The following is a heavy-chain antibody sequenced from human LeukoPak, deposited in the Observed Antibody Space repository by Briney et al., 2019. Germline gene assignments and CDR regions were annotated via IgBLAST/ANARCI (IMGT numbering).Heavy chain of an antibody. CDR3: ATLGYWSSTSCSPPLFDY. J-gene: IGHJ4*02. CDR2: FDPEDGET. D-gene: IGHD2-2*01. V-gene: IGHV1-24*01. CDR1: GYTLTELS. Sequence: EASVKVSCKVSGYTLTELSMHWVRQAPGKGLEWMGGFDPEDGETIYAQKFQGRVTMTEDTSTDTAYMELSSLRSEDTAVYYCATLGYWSSTSCSPPLFDYWGQGTLVTVSS.